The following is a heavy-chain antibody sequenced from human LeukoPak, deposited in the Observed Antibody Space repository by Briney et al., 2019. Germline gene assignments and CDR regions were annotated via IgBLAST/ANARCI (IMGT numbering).Heavy chain of an antibody. CDR1: GFSFKSYE. Sequence: PGGSLRLSCAASGFSFKSYEMTWVRQAPGKGLEWVSYISSSGNSIYYADSVKGRFTISRDTAKSSLYLQMNSLRGEDTALYYCARVGNGPVARNYYCYGMDVWGQGTTVTVSS. V-gene: IGHV3-48*03. CDR3: ARVGNGPVARNYYCYGMDV. CDR2: ISSSGNSI. D-gene: IGHD6-19*01. J-gene: IGHJ6*02.